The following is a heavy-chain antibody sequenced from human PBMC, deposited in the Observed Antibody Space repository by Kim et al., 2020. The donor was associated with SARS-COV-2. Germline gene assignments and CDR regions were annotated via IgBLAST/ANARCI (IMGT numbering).Heavy chain of an antibody. CDR3: ARRSAAAYFDY. J-gene: IGHJ4*02. D-gene: IGHD2-21*01. Sequence: SETLSLTCTVSGGSISSAGDYWTWIRQLPGRDLQWIGYIYSTGHTYYNSSLQSRAIISIDTSRNQFSLELTSVTAADTAVYYCARRSAAAYFDYWGQGALVPVST. CDR2: IYSTGHT. V-gene: IGHV4-31*03. CDR1: GGSISSAGDY.